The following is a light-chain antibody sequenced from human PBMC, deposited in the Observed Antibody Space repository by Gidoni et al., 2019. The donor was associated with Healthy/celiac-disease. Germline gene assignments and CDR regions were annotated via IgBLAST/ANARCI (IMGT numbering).Light chain of an antibody. Sequence: SSELTQDPAVSVALGQTVRITCQGDSLRSYYASWYQQKPGQAPVLVIYGKNNRPSGIPDRFSGFSSGNTASLTITGAQAEDEADYYCNSRDSSGNPVFGTGTKVTVL. CDR3: NSRDSSGNPV. CDR2: GKN. CDR1: SLRSYY. J-gene: IGLJ1*01. V-gene: IGLV3-19*01.